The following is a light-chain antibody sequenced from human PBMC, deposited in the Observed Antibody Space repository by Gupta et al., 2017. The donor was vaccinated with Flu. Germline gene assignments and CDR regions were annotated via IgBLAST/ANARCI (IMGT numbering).Light chain of an antibody. J-gene: IGLJ2*01. CDR1: SSDVGSYNY. V-gene: IGLV2-14*01. Sequence: SSDVGSYNYVAWYQQYPGRAPKLNISEVNMRPSGVSHRFSGSKSGNTAALIISGLQPEDEANYYCSSYTTSKTRVFGGGTKVTVV. CDR2: EVN. CDR3: SSYTTSKTRV.